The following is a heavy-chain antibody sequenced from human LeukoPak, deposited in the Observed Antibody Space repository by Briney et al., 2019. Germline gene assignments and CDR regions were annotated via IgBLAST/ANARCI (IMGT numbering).Heavy chain of an antibody. CDR2: IIPIFGTA. V-gene: IGHV1-69*13. Sequence: ASVKVSCKASGGTFSSYAISWVRQAPGQGLEWMGGIIPIFGTANYAQKFQGRVTITADESTSTAYMELSSLRSEDTAVYYCARDPGTYYGMDVWGQGTTVTVSS. CDR1: GGTFSSYA. J-gene: IGHJ6*02. CDR3: ARDPGTYYGMDV.